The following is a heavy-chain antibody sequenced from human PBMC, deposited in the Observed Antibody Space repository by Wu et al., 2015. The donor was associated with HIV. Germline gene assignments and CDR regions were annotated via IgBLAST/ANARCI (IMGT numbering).Heavy chain of an antibody. Sequence: QVQLVQSGAEVKKPGSSVKVSCKASGGTFSSYAISWVRQAPGQGLEWMGRIIPIFGTANYAQKFQGRVTITADESTSTAYMELSSLRSEDTAVYYCARDRVIGELVPSSYYYYGMDVWGQGTTVTVSS. CDR2: IIPIFGTA. V-gene: IGHV1-69*13. CDR1: GGTFSSYA. D-gene: IGHD3-10*01. CDR3: ARDRVIGELVPSSYYYYGMDV. J-gene: IGHJ6*02.